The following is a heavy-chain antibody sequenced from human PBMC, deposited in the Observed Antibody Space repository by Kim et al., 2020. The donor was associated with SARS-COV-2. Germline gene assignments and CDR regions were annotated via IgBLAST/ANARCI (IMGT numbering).Heavy chain of an antibody. CDR1: GFTFSSYA. Sequence: GGSLRLSCAASGFTFSSYAMHWVRQAPGKGLEWVAVISYDGSNKYYADSVKGRFTISRDNSKNTLYLQMNSLRAEDTAVYYCARDLVQFGYSSSWWGGGMDVWGQGTTVTVSS. CDR3: ARDLVQFGYSSSWWGGGMDV. D-gene: IGHD6-13*01. CDR2: ISYDGSNK. J-gene: IGHJ6*02. V-gene: IGHV3-30*04.